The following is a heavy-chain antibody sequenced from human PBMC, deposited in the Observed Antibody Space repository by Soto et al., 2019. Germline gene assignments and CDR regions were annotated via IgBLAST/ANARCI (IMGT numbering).Heavy chain of an antibody. CDR2: ISGSGGST. J-gene: IGHJ4*02. CDR1: GFTFSSYA. CDR3: AKVPRAVAARG. D-gene: IGHD6-19*01. Sequence: EVQLLESGGGLGQPGGSLRLSCAASGFTFSSYAMSWVRQAPGKGLEWGSAISGSGGSTYYADSVKGRFTISRDNSKNTLYLQLNSLRAEDTAVYYCAKVPRAVAARGWGQGTLVTVSS. V-gene: IGHV3-23*01.